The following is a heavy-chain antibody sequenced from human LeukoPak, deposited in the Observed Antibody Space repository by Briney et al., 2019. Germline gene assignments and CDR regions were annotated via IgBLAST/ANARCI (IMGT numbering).Heavy chain of an antibody. CDR2: IYYSGTT. D-gene: IGHD2-21*01. V-gene: IGHV4-59*01. CDR3: ARASDPYYYYGMDV. Sequence: PSETLSLTCTVSGGSISSYYWSWIRQPPGKGLEWIGYIYYSGTTNYNPSLKSRVTISVDTSKNQSSLKLSSVTAADTAVYYCARASDPYYYYGMDVWGQGTTVTVSS. CDR1: GGSISSYY. J-gene: IGHJ6*02.